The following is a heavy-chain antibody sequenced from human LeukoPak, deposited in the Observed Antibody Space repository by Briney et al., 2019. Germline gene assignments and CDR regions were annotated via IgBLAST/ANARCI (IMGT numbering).Heavy chain of an antibody. CDR2: IRSKANSYAT. CDR3: TSIDCSSTSCYRKIDY. D-gene: IGHD2-2*01. V-gene: IGHV3-73*01. CDR1: GFTFSSYA. J-gene: IGHJ4*02. Sequence: GGSLRLSCAASGFTFSSYAMHWVRQASGKGLEWVGRIRSKANSYATAYAASVKGRFTISRDDSKNTAYLQMNSLKTEDTAVYYCTSIDCSSTSCYRKIDYWGQGTLVTVSS.